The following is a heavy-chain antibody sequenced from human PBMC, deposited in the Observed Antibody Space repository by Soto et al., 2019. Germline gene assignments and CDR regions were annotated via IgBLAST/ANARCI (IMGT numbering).Heavy chain of an antibody. CDR3: ARDRPHGFLEWLLSTGFDY. CDR2: ISSSSSYI. D-gene: IGHD3-3*01. V-gene: IGHV3-21*01. J-gene: IGHJ4*02. CDR1: GFTFSSYS. Sequence: PGGSLRLSCAASGFTFSSYSMNWVRQAPGKGLEWVSSISSSSSYIYYADSVKGRFTISRDNAKNSLYLQMNSLRAEDTAVYYCARDRPHGFLEWLLSTGFDYWGQGTLVTVSS.